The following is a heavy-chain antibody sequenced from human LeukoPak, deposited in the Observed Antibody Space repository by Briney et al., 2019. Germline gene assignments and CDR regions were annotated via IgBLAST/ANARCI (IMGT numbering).Heavy chain of an antibody. D-gene: IGHD4-17*01. J-gene: IGHJ4*02. V-gene: IGHV4-30-4*01. CDR1: GASITDSGYY. Sequence: SETLSLTCSVSGASITDSGYYWSWIRQPPGKGLELIGFAPSRGGTYYSPSLMSRVTISQDTSKNQFSLSLTSVTAADTAVYFCARGGPYGDPYTFWGQG. CDR3: ARGGPYGDPYTF. CDR2: APSRGGT.